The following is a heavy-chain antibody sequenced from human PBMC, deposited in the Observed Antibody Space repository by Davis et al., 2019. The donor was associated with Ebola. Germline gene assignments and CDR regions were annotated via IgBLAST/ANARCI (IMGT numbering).Heavy chain of an antibody. CDR1: GFTFSSYA. J-gene: IGHJ4*02. V-gene: IGHV3-30*14. Sequence: GESLKISCAASGFTFSSYAMHWVRQAPGKGLEWVAVISYDGSNKYYADSVKGRFTISRDNSKNTLYLQMGSLRAEDMAVYYCAREHAIKGLDYWGQGTLVTVSS. CDR2: ISYDGSNK. D-gene: IGHD2-8*01. CDR3: AREHAIKGLDY.